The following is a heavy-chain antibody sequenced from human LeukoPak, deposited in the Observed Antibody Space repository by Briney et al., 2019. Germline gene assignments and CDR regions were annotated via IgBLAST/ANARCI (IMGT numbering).Heavy chain of an antibody. CDR2: ISSSGDST. D-gene: IGHD6-13*01. CDR1: GFTFSSYA. CDR3: AKTRPLDSSSWSHGDY. Sequence: GGSLRLSCAASGFTFSSYAMSWVRQAPGKGLEWVSAISSSGDSTYYGDSVKGRFTISRDNSKNTLYLQMNSLRAEDTAVYYCAKTRPLDSSSWSHGDYWGQGTLVTVSS. V-gene: IGHV3-23*01. J-gene: IGHJ4*02.